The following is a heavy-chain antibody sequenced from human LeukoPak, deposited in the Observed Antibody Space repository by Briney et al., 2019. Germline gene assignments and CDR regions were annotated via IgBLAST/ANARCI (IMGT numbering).Heavy chain of an antibody. D-gene: IGHD2-2*02. CDR1: GGTFSSYA. CDR2: IIPIFGTA. Sequence: ASVKVSCKASGGTFSSYAISWVRQALGQGLEWMGGIIPIFGTANYAQKFQGRVTITADESTSTAYMELSSLRSEDTAVYYCARLMVVPAAIEDYWGQGTLVTVSS. V-gene: IGHV1-69*13. J-gene: IGHJ4*02. CDR3: ARLMVVPAAIEDY.